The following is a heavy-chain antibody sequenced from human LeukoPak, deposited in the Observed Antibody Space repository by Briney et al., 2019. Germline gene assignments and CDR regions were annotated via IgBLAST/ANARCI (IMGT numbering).Heavy chain of an antibody. CDR2: ISYDGSNK. CDR1: GFTFSSYA. Sequence: GGSLRLSCAASGFTFSSYAMHWVRQAPGKGLEWVAVISYDGSNKYYADSVKGRFTISRDNSKNTLYLQMNSLRAEDTAVYYCARERNYYDSSGYYSSLDYWGQGTLVTVSS. J-gene: IGHJ4*02. V-gene: IGHV3-30-3*01. CDR3: ARERNYYDSSGYYSSLDY. D-gene: IGHD3-22*01.